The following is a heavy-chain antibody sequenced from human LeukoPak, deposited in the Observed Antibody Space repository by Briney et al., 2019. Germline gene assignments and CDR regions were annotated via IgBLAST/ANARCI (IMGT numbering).Heavy chain of an antibody. CDR2: ISAYNGNT. J-gene: IGHJ3*02. CDR1: GYTFTSYG. CDR3: ARGGYFGYCSGGSCPDAFDI. Sequence: ASVKVSCKASGYTFTSYGISWVRQAPGQGLEWMGWISAYNGNTNYAQKLQGRVTMTTHTSTSTAYMELRSLRSDDTAVYYCARGGYFGYCSGGSCPDAFDIWGQGTMVTVSS. D-gene: IGHD2-15*01. V-gene: IGHV1-18*01.